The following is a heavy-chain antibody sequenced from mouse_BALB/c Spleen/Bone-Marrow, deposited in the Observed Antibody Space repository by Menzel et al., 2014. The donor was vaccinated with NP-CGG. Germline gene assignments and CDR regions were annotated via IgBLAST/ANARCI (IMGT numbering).Heavy chain of an antibody. D-gene: IGHD2-4*01. CDR3: ARVLRVYAMDY. CDR1: GFAFSSYD. J-gene: IGHJ4*01. CDR2: ISSGGSYT. Sequence: EVQRVESGGGLVKPGGSLKLSCAASGFAFSSYDMSWVRQTPEKRLEWVATISSGGSYTYYPDSVKGRFTISRDNARNTLYLQMSSLRSEDTALYYCARVLRVYAMDYWGQGTPVTVSS. V-gene: IGHV5-9*02.